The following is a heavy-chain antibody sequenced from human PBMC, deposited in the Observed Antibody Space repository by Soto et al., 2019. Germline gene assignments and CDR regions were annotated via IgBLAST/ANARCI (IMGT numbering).Heavy chain of an antibody. CDR3: AKDLDGSGSYIGGWSAFDI. Sequence: EVQLLESGGGLVQPGGSLRLSCAASGFTFSSYAMSWVRQAPGKGLEWVSAISGSGGSTYYADSVKGRFTISRDNSKNTLYLQMNSLRAEDTAVYYCAKDLDGSGSYIGGWSAFDIWGQGTMVTVSS. V-gene: IGHV3-23*01. CDR2: ISGSGGST. CDR1: GFTFSSYA. D-gene: IGHD3-10*01. J-gene: IGHJ3*02.